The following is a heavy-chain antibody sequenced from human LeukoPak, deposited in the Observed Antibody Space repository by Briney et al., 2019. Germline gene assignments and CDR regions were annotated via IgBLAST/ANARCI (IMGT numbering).Heavy chain of an antibody. J-gene: IGHJ4*02. CDR1: GFTFSSYA. V-gene: IGHV3-23*01. CDR3: AKVASLCTSTSCVRGGFDY. Sequence: GGSLRLSCTASGFTFSSYAMMGVRQAPGKGLEGVSALSGSGGITYYAGAGKGRFTISRDNSKNTLYQQMNSLRAEDTAKYYCAKVASLCTSTSCVRGGFDYWGQGTLVTVSS. D-gene: IGHD2-2*01. CDR2: LSGSGGIT.